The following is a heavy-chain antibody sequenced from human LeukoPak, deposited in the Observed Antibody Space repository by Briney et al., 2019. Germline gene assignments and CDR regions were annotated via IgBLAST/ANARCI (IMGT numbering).Heavy chain of an antibody. CDR1: GFTFSSYA. J-gene: IGHJ5*02. CDR2: ISGSGDSA. V-gene: IGHV3-23*01. D-gene: IGHD2-15*01. CDR3: AKRQGYCGGGSCYVWFDP. Sequence: GGSLRLSCAASGFTFSSYAMSWVRQAPGKGLEWVSAISGSGDSAYYADSVKGRFTISRDNAKNTLYLQMNSLRAEDTAVYYCAKRQGYCGGGSCYVWFDPWGQGTLVTVSS.